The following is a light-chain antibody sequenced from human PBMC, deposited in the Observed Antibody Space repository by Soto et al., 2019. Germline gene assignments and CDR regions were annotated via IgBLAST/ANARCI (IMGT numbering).Light chain of an antibody. V-gene: IGLV2-14*01. Sequence: QSVLTQPASVSGSPGQSITISCTGTSSDVGTYNFVSWYRQHPVKAPILIIFDVSSRPSGIYNRFSGSKSGNTASLTISGVQAEDEADYYCSSYANSDTVIFGGGTKLTVL. CDR2: DVS. J-gene: IGLJ2*01. CDR3: SSYANSDTVI. CDR1: SSDVGTYNF.